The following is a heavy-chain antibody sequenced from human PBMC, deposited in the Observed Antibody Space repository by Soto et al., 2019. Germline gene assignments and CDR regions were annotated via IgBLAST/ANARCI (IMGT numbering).Heavy chain of an antibody. V-gene: IGHV1-46*01. D-gene: IGHD2-2*01. Sequence: ASVKVSCKASGYTFTSYYMHWVRQAPGQGLEWMGIINPSGGSTSYAQKFQGRVTMTRDTSTSTVYMELSSLRSEDTAVYYCARDREYCSSTSCHDERNWFDPWGQGTLVTVSS. CDR3: ARDREYCSSTSCHDERNWFDP. J-gene: IGHJ5*02. CDR2: INPSGGST. CDR1: GYTFTSYY.